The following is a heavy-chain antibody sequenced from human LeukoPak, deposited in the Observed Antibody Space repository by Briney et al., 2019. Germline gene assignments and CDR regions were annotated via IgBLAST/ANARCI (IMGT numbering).Heavy chain of an antibody. D-gene: IGHD3-22*01. CDR2: IYRKTDGGTT. J-gene: IGHJ4*02. V-gene: IGHV3-15*01. CDR1: GFTFNNAW. Sequence: PGGSLRLSCAASGFTFNNAWMNWVRQAPGKGLEWVGRIYRKTDGGTTEYAAPVKGRFTISRDDSKNTLYVQMNSLKTEDTAVYYCTRGSSSYDSSDFDHWGQGTLVTVSS. CDR3: TRGSSSYDSSDFDH.